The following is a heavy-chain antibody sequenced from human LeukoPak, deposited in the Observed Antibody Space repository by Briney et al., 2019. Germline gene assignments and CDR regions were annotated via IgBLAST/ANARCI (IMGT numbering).Heavy chain of an antibody. V-gene: IGHV3-23*01. Sequence: TSETLSLTCAVSGGSISSSNWWSWVRQPPGKGLEWVSAISGSGGSTYYADSVKGRFTISRDNSKNTLYLQMNSLRAEDTAVYYCAKKRSIGATRGGFDYWGQGTLVTVSS. CDR1: GGSISSSN. J-gene: IGHJ4*02. CDR2: ISGSGGST. D-gene: IGHD6-13*01. CDR3: AKKRSIGATRGGFDY.